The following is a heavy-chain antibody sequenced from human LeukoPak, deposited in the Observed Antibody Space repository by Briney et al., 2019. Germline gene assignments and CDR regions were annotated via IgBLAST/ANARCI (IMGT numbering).Heavy chain of an antibody. J-gene: IGHJ4*02. CDR2: ISSSGSTI. CDR1: GFTFSSYA. D-gene: IGHD4-17*01. CDR3: ARYVYGDYAFDY. Sequence: AGGSLRLSCAASGFTFSSYAMSWVRQAPGKGLEWVSYISSSGSTIYYADSVKGRFTISRDNAKNSLYLQMNSLRAEDTAVYYCARYVYGDYAFDYWGQGTLVTVSS. V-gene: IGHV3-48*04.